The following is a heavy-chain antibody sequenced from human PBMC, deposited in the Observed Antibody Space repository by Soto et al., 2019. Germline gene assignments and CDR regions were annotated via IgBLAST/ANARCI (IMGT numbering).Heavy chain of an antibody. CDR1: GFTFSSYA. D-gene: IGHD4-17*01. V-gene: IGHV3-23*01. CDR3: EKIPVMTTVTHYFYG. J-gene: IGHJ4*02. Sequence: EVQLLESGGALVQPGGSLRLSCAASGFTFSSYAMAWVRQAPGRGLEWVSAIRGDGTGAHYADSVKGRFTISRDNSNNTLYLLINSLRVEDAAIYYCEKIPVMTTVTHYFYGWGQGTLVTVSS. CDR2: IRGDGTGA.